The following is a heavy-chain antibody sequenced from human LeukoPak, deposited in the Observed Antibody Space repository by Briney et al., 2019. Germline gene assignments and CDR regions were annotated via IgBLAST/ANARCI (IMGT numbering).Heavy chain of an antibody. V-gene: IGHV4-34*01. CDR3: ARLPFHDYGGVGAFDI. CDR2: INHSGST. CDR1: GGSFSGYY. D-gene: IGHD4-23*01. Sequence: SETLSLTCAVYGGSFSGYYWSWIRQPPGKGLEWIGEINHSGSTNYNPSLKSRVTISVDTSKNQFSLKLSSVTAADTAVYYCARLPFHDYGGVGAFDIWGQGTMVTVSS. J-gene: IGHJ3*02.